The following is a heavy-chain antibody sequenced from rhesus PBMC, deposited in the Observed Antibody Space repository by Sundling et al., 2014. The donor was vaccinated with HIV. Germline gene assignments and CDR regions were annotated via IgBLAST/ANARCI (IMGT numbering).Heavy chain of an antibody. J-gene: IGHJ4*01. CDR3: STGHWNYGYFDS. Sequence: QVQLQESGPGLVKPSETLSLTCAVSGGSISNNYWSWIRQAPGKGLEWIGYIGGSSGTTYYNPSLKSRVTISTDTSKNQFSLKLNSVTAADTAVYYCSTGHWNYGYFDSWGQGVLVTVSS. CDR1: GGSISNNY. CDR2: IGGSSGTT. D-gene: IGHD1-26*01. V-gene: IGHV4-165*01.